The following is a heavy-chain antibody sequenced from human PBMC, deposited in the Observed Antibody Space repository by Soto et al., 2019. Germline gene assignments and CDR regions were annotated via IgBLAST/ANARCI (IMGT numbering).Heavy chain of an antibody. Sequence: LRVSCAAPRFTFTRYSKHWCRQAAGKGLECVTSIGGTTHYIYSADCMRARFTIYRDNAKNAVYLKMNSLRAEDTAVYYCARESEDLTSNFDYWGQGTLVTVSS. CDR3: ARESEDLTSNFDY. CDR2: IGGTTHYI. V-gene: IGHV3-21*06. J-gene: IGHJ4*02. CDR1: RFTFTRYS.